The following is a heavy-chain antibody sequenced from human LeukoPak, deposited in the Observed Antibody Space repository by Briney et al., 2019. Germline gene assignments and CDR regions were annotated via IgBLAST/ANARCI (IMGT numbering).Heavy chain of an antibody. J-gene: IGHJ4*02. V-gene: IGHV3-73*01. CDR2: IRSKANDHAT. Sequence: GGSLRLSCAASGFTFSGSAMHWVRQSPGKGLEWVGRIRSKANDHATAYAASVRGRFTISRDDSKNTAYLQMNSLKTEDTAVYYCTRRLMTTVNDYWGQGALVTVSS. CDR1: GFTFSGSA. CDR3: TRRLMTTVNDY. D-gene: IGHD4-17*01.